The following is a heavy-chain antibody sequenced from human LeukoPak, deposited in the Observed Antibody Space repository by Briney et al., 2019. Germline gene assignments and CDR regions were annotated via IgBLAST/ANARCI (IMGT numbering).Heavy chain of an antibody. CDR3: ARNSYYDNSGEGAFDI. CDR2: IYQSGSA. D-gene: IGHD3-22*01. V-gene: IGHV4-30-2*01. CDR1: GASVSSIGYS. Sequence: SSETLSLTCGVSGASVSSIGYSWNWIRQPPGRGLEWIGFIYQSGSASYNPSLQSRVTISIDKSKNQFSLNLSSVTAADTAVYYCARNSYYDNSGEGAFDIWGQGTMVTVSS. J-gene: IGHJ3*02.